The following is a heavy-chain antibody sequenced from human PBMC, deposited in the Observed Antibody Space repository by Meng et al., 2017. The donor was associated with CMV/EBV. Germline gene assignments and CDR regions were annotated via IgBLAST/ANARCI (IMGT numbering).Heavy chain of an antibody. CDR2: ISSSSSYI. V-gene: IGHV3-21*01. J-gene: IGHJ6*02. D-gene: IGHD3-3*01. CDR1: GFTFSSYS. Sequence: GESLKISCAASGFTFSSYSMNWVRQAPGKGLEWVSSISSSSSYIYYADSVKGRFTISRDNAKNSLYLQMNRLRAEDTAVYYCARDSRDYDFWSGRRRYYYYGMDVWGQGTTVTVSS. CDR3: ARDSRDYDFWSGRRRYYYYGMDV.